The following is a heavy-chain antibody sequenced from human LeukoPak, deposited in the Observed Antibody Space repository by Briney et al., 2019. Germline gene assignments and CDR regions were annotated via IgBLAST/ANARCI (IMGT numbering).Heavy chain of an antibody. CDR3: ARGVGAGNFDY. J-gene: IGHJ4*02. V-gene: IGHV3-64*01. CDR1: GFTFSSYA. D-gene: IGHD1-26*01. Sequence: GGSLRLSCAASGFTFSSYAMHWVRQAPGKGQEYVSAISSNGGSTYYANSVKGRFTISRDNSKNTLYLQMGSLRAEDMAVYYCARGVGAGNFDYWGQGTLVTVSS. CDR2: ISSNGGST.